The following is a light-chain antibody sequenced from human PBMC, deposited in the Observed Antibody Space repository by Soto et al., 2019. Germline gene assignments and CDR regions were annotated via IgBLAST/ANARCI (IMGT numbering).Light chain of an antibody. J-gene: IGKJ5*01. CDR3: QQYGGSPLIT. CDR1: QSVTKNN. Sequence: PGTQSLYPKERATLSCRASQSVTKNNLNWYQQKPGQAPRLLIYGASIRATGIPDRFSGSGSETDFTLTISRLETEDVAIYYCQQYGGSPLITFSDGTRLEIK. V-gene: IGKV3-20*01. CDR2: GAS.